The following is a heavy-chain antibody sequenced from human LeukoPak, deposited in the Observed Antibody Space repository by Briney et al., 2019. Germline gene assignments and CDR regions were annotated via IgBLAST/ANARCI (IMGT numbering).Heavy chain of an antibody. Sequence: SETLSLTCTVSGGSISGYYWSWIRQPPGKGLEWIGEINHSGSTNYNPSLKSRVTISVDTSKNQFSLKLISVTAADTAVYYCARAPLPYCSSTSCYIDYGMDVWGQGTTVTVSS. CDR3: ARAPLPYCSSTSCYIDYGMDV. V-gene: IGHV4-34*01. J-gene: IGHJ6*02. CDR2: INHSGST. CDR1: GGSISGYY. D-gene: IGHD2-2*02.